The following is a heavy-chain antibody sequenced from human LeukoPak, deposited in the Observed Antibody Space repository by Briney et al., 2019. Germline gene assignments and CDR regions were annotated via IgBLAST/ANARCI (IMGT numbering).Heavy chain of an antibody. D-gene: IGHD3-3*01. CDR3: GRGYSDFPF. CDR2: INPIGGST. Sequence: ASVKVSCKASGYSFTSYYMQGVRQAPGQGVECMGVINPIGGSTTYAHNFQGRFTINRDTSTSRVHLDLTSLRSEDTAVYFCGRGYSDFPFWGQGSLVTASS. V-gene: IGHV1-46*01. CDR1: GYSFTSYY. J-gene: IGHJ4*02.